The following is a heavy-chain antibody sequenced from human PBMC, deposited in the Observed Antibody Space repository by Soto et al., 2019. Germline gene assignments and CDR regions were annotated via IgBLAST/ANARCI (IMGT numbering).Heavy chain of an antibody. V-gene: IGHV3-33*01. J-gene: IGHJ4*02. CDR3: ARESSSGRRDRIDY. CDR1: GFTFSNRG. Sequence: RRLSCVASGFTFSNRGMHWVRQAPGKGLEWVTVIWYDGTNRFYADSVKGRFTISRDISENTVYLQMDSLRSEDTAVYYCARESSSGRRDRIDYWGQGTLVTVSS. D-gene: IGHD6-19*01. CDR2: IWYDGTNR.